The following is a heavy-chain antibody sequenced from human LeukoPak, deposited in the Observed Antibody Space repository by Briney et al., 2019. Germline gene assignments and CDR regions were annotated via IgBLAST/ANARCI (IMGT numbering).Heavy chain of an antibody. Sequence: VKVSCKASGYTFTDYYMHWVRQAPGQGLAWMGRINPNSGGTNYVQKFQGRDTMTRDTSISTAYMELSRLRSDDTAVYYCARGCQWSLCPYYYYGMDVWGQGTTVTVSS. CDR1: GYTFTDYY. CDR3: ARGCQWSLCPYYYYGMDV. CDR2: INPNSGGT. V-gene: IGHV1-2*06. J-gene: IGHJ6*02. D-gene: IGHD3-3*01.